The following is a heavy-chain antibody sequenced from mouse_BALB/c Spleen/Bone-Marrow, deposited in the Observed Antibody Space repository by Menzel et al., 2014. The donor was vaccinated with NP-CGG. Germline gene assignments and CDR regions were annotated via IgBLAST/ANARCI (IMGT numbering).Heavy chain of an antibody. V-gene: IGHV14-4*02. CDR3: NACLYDGYPGSAMDY. CDR2: IDPENGDP. J-gene: IGHJ4*01. CDR1: GFNIEDYY. D-gene: IGHD2-3*01. Sequence: EVQLQQSGADLVRSGASVKVSCTASGFNIEDYYIHWVKQRPEQGLEWIGWIDPENGDPEYAPKFQGKATLTADTSSNSAYLQLTSLPAEDLAVYDCNACLYDGYPGSAMDYWGQGTPVTVSS.